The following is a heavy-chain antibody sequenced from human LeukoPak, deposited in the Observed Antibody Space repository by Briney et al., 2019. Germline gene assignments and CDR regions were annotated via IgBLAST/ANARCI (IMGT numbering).Heavy chain of an antibody. CDR2: ISSSGSTI. Sequence: GGSLRLSCAASGFTFSDYYMSWIRQAPGKGLEWVSYISSSGSTIYYADPVKGRFTISRDNAKNSLYLQMNSLRAEDTAVYYCATSFGYSSGPGWYFDLWGRGTLVTVSS. J-gene: IGHJ2*01. CDR3: ATSFGYSSGPGWYFDL. CDR1: GFTFSDYY. V-gene: IGHV3-11*01. D-gene: IGHD6-19*01.